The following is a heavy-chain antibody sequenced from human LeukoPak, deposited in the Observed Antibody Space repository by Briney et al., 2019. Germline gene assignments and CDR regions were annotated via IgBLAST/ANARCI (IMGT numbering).Heavy chain of an antibody. CDR3: AKGSAQYYFDS. CDR1: GFTFKNYA. D-gene: IGHD3-10*01. CDR2: IIESGEST. Sequence: GGSLRLSCAASGFTFKNYAMYWVRQAPGEGLEWVSAIIESGESTYYTDSVKGRFTISRDNSKNTLYLQMNSLRAEDTAFYYCAKGSAQYYFDSWGQRTLVTVSS. J-gene: IGHJ4*02. V-gene: IGHV3-23*01.